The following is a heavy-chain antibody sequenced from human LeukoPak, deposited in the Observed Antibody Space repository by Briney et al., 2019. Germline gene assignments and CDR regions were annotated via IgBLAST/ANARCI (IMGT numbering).Heavy chain of an antibody. CDR1: GFIFSSFS. CDR3: AKDQIHWELLIDY. Sequence: GGSLRLSCAASGFIFSSFSMNWVRQAPGKGLEWVSYITDTGSSIFYAESVKGRFTISRDNARNALYLQMNSLRAEDTAVYYCAKDQIHWELLIDYWGQGTLVTVSS. V-gene: IGHV3-48*01. J-gene: IGHJ4*02. D-gene: IGHD1-26*01. CDR2: ITDTGSSI.